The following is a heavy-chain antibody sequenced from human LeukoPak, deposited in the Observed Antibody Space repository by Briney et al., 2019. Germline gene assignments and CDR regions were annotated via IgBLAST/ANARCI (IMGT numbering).Heavy chain of an antibody. J-gene: IGHJ1*01. Sequence: SEALSLTCTVSGFSIRSYYWSWIRQPPGKGLEWIGYIYYNGGTNYNPSLKSRVTISVDTSKNHFSLKLSSVTAADTAVYYCARLPSADYGEGYFQYWGQGTLVTVSS. D-gene: IGHD4-17*01. CDR1: GFSIRSYY. V-gene: IGHV4-59*08. CDR2: IYYNGGT. CDR3: ARLPSADYGEGYFQY.